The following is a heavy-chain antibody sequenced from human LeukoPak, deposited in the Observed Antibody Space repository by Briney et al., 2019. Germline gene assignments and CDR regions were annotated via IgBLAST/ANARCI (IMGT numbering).Heavy chain of an antibody. V-gene: IGHV3-30*02. CDR1: GFTFSSYG. CDR3: AKDLLGYCSGGSCYSLGY. Sequence: GGSLRLSCAASGFTFSSYGMHWVRQAPGKGLEWVAFIRYDGSNKYYADSVKGRFTISRDNSKNTLYLQMNSLRPEDTAVYYCAKDLLGYCSGGSCYSLGYWGQGTLVTVSS. J-gene: IGHJ4*02. D-gene: IGHD2-15*01. CDR2: IRYDGSNK.